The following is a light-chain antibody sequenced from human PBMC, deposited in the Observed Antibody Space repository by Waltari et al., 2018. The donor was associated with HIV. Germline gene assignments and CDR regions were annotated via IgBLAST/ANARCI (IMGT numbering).Light chain of an antibody. CDR1: QSLRSY. V-gene: IGKV3-11*01. CDR2: DTS. J-gene: IGKJ1*01. CDR3: QQRSSWPLT. Sequence: DIVLTQSPATLSLSPGERATLSCWANQSLRSYLAWYQQMPAQAPRLLIYDTSNRATAIPARFSGSRSGTDFTLTISSLEPEDFAVYYCQQRSSWPLTLGQGTNVEFK.